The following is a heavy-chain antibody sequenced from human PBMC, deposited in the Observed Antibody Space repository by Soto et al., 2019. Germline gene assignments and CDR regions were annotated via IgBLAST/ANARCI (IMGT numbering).Heavy chain of an antibody. V-gene: IGHV4-59*12. CDR1: GGSISSYY. Sequence: SETLSLTCTVSGGSISSYYWSWIRQPPGKGLEWIGYIYYSGSTNYNPSLKSRVTISVDTSISTAYLQWSSLKASDTAMYYCARLASPYNWFDPWGQGTLVTVSS. CDR2: IYYSGST. J-gene: IGHJ5*02. CDR3: ARLASPYNWFDP.